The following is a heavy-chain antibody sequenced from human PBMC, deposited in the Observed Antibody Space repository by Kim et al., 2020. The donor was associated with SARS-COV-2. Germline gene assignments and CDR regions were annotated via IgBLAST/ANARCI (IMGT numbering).Heavy chain of an antibody. V-gene: IGHV4-34*01. CDR1: GGSFSDYY. Sequence: SETLSLTCAVYGGSFSDYYWTWIRQPPGKGLEWIGEIKHTGSTNYNPSLKSRVIISIDTSKNQFSLKLRSLTAADTAIYYCATIAGPHVVRGITRESHFESWGQGTLVTVSS. CDR2: IKHTGST. CDR3: ATIAGPHVVRGITRESHFES. D-gene: IGHD3-10*01. J-gene: IGHJ4*02.